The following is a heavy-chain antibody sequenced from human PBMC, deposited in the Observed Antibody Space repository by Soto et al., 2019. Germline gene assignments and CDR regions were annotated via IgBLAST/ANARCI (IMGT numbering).Heavy chain of an antibody. V-gene: IGHV1-69*13. CDR1: GETFSSYP. CDR3: ARGNVYSQYLIGHYDCYYGMDV. D-gene: IGHD6-13*01. J-gene: IGHJ6*02. Sequence: VKLSCKGSGETFSSYPLSWVRQEREQRLKWMEGIIPIFGTANYAHKIQGRVTITADHSPSTPYMALRSLRSEDTAVYYWARGNVYSQYLIGHYDCYYGMDVWAQATTVSLSS. CDR2: IIPIFGTA.